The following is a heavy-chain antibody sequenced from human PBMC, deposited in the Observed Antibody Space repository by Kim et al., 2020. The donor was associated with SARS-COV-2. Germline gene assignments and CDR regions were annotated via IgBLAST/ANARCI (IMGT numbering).Heavy chain of an antibody. V-gene: IGHV4-4*02. D-gene: IGHD7-27*01. CDR1: GGSISSSNW. CDR3: RRDASSPTGGGWFDP. J-gene: IGHJ5*02. Sequence: SETLSLTCAVSGGSISSSNWWSWVRQTPGKGLEWIGEIYHTGSTNYNPTLKSRVTTSIYTTYNQVSLKLTSMTAAATALYYCRRDASSPTGGGWFDPWGQGVLVTVSS. CDR2: IYHTGST.